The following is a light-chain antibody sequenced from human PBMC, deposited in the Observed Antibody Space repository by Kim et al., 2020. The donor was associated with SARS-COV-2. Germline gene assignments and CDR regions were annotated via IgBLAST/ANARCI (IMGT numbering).Light chain of an antibody. Sequence: ALGQTPRITWRGNTNGSKNGRWYQRKPGQAPVLVIYRDSNRPSGIPERFSGSNSGNTATLTISRAQAGDEADYYCQVWDSSTVVFGGGTQLTVL. CDR3: QVWDSSTVV. CDR1: TNGSKN. J-gene: IGLJ2*01. V-gene: IGLV3-9*01. CDR2: RDS.